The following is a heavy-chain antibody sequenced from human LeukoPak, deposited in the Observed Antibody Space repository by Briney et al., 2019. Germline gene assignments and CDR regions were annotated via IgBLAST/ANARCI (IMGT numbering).Heavy chain of an antibody. J-gene: IGHJ6*02. CDR3: ARDRTYYDSLTGHGSYGMDV. V-gene: IGHV4-59*01. CDR1: GFTFDDYG. CDR2: IYYSGST. Sequence: GSLRLSCAASGFTFDDYGMSWIRQPPGKGLEWIGYIYYSGSTNYNPSLKSRVTISVDTSKNQFSLKLSSVTAADTAVYYCARDRTYYDSLTGHGSYGMDVWGQGTTVTVSS. D-gene: IGHD3-9*01.